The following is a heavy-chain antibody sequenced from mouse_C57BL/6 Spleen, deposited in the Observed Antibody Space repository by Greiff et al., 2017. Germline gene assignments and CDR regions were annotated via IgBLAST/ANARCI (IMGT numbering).Heavy chain of an antibody. V-gene: IGHV15-2*01. Sequence: VQLQQSGSELRSPGSSVKLSCKDFDSEVFPIAYMSWVRQKPGHGFEWIGGILPSIGRTIYGEKFEDKATLDADTLSNTAYLELNSLTSEDSAIYYCARGDMEGSNYVVSWFAYWGQGTLVTVSA. J-gene: IGHJ3*01. CDR2: ILPSIGRT. CDR3: ARGDMEGSNYVVSWFAY. D-gene: IGHD2-5*01. CDR1: DSEVFPIAY.